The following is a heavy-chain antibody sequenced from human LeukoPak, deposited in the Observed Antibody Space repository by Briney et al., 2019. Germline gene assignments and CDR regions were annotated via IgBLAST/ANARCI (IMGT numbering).Heavy chain of an antibody. CDR1: GYTFTSYG. V-gene: IGHV1-18*01. D-gene: IGHD3-22*01. J-gene: IGHJ5*02. CDR2: ISAYNGNT. CDR3: ARSYYYDSSGYYWVGYARFDP. Sequence: ASVKVSCKASGYTFTSYGISWVRQAPGQGLEWMGWISAYNGNTNYAQKLQGRVTMTTDTSTSTAYMELRSLRSDDTAVYYCARSYYYDSSGYYWVGYARFDPWGQGTLVTVSS.